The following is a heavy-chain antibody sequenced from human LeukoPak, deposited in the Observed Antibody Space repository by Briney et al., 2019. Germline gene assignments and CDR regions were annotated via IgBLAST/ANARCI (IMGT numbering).Heavy chain of an antibody. D-gene: IGHD6-19*01. CDR2: ISSSSSYI. V-gene: IGHV3-21*01. Sequence: GGSLRLSCAASGFTFSSYSMNWVRQAPGKGLEWVSSISSSSSYIYYADSVKGRFTISRDNAKNSLYLQMNSLRAEDTAVYYCARDFYSTGCTGGWGHGALVTVSS. CDR1: GFTFSSYS. CDR3: ARDFYSTGCTGG. J-gene: IGHJ4*01.